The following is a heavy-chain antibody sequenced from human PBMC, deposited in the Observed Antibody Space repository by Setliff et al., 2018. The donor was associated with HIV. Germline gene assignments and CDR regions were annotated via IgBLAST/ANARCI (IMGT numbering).Heavy chain of an antibody. Sequence: ASVKVSCKASGYTFTIYDITWVRQAPGQGLEWMGWISAYNGNTNYAQKLQGRVTMTTDTSTSTAYMELRSLRSDDTAVYYCARGYCSNGVCQSFDHWGQGTLVTVSS. D-gene: IGHD2-8*01. CDR3: ARGYCSNGVCQSFDH. J-gene: IGHJ4*02. CDR2: ISAYNGNT. CDR1: GYTFTIYD. V-gene: IGHV1-18*01.